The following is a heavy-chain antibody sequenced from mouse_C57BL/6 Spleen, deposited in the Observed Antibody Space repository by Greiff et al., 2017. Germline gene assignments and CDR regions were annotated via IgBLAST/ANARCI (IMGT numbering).Heavy chain of an antibody. V-gene: IGHV3-6*01. J-gene: IGHJ4*01. CDR3: ARAGATMITNYYAMDY. Sequence: EVKLQESGPGLVKPSQSLSLTCSVTGYSITSGYYWNWIRQFPGNKLEWMGYISYDGSNNYNPSLKNRISITRDTSKNQFFLKLNSVTTEDTATYYCARAGATMITNYYAMDYWGQGTSVTVSS. D-gene: IGHD2-4*01. CDR1: GYSITSGYY. CDR2: ISYDGSN.